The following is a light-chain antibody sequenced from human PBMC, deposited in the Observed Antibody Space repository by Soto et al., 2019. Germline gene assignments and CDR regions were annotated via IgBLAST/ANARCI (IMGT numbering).Light chain of an antibody. J-gene: IGLJ2*01. CDR1: SSNIGAGYD. CDR3: QSYDSSLSGSRVV. CDR2: GNS. Sequence: QPVLTQPPSVSGAPGQRVTISCTGSSSNIGAGYDVHWYQQLPGTDPKLLIYGNSNRPSGVPDRFSSSKSGTSASLAITGLQAEDEADYYCQSYDSSLSGSRVVFGGGTKVTVL. V-gene: IGLV1-40*01.